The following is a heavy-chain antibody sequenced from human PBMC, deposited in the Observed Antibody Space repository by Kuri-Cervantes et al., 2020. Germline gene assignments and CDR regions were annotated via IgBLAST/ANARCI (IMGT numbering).Heavy chain of an antibody. D-gene: IGHD1-7*01. CDR2: ISAYNGDT. Sequence: ASVKVSCKASGYTFTSYGISWVRQAPGQGLEWMGWISAYNGDTNYAQKLQGRVTMTTDTSTTTAYMEVSSLRSEDTAVYYCARGLTGSTPYYWGQGTLVTVSS. V-gene: IGHV1-18*01. J-gene: IGHJ4*02. CDR1: GYTFTSYG. CDR3: ARGLTGSTPYY.